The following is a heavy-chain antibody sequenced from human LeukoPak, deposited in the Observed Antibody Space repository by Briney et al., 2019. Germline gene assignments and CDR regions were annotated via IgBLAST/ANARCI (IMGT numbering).Heavy chain of an antibody. J-gene: IGHJ4*02. Sequence: PGGSLRLSCAASGFTFSSYAMHWVRQAPGKGLEWVAVISYDGSNKYYADSVKGRFTISGDNSKNTLYLQMNSLRAEDTAVYYCARDLGYGDYVGYFDYWGQGTLVTVSS. CDR1: GFTFSSYA. D-gene: IGHD4-17*01. CDR3: ARDLGYGDYVGYFDY. CDR2: ISYDGSNK. V-gene: IGHV3-30-3*01.